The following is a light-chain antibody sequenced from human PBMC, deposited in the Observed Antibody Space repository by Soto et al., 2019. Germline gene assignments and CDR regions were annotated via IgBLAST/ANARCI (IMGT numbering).Light chain of an antibody. Sequence: DIQLTQSPSFLSASVGDRVTITCRASQDINTYLAWYQQKPGKAPKLLIFAASTLQNGVPSRFSGRESGTEFNVTITSLQPEDFATYYGQQRKIYPITVGQGTRLDIK. V-gene: IGKV1-9*01. CDR3: QQRKIYPIT. CDR2: AAS. CDR1: QDINTY. J-gene: IGKJ5*01.